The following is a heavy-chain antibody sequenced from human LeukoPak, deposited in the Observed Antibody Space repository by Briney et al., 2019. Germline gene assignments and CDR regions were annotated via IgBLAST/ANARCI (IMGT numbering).Heavy chain of an antibody. CDR3: ARVRYSGSYFGFDY. V-gene: IGHV4-59*01. J-gene: IGHJ4*02. D-gene: IGHD1-26*01. CDR1: GGSISSYY. Sequence: SETLSLTCTVSGGSISSYYWSWIRQPPGKGLEWIGYIYYSGSTNYNPSLKSRVTISVDTSKNQFSLKLSSVTAADTAVYCCARVRYSGSYFGFDYWGQGTLVTVSS. CDR2: IYYSGST.